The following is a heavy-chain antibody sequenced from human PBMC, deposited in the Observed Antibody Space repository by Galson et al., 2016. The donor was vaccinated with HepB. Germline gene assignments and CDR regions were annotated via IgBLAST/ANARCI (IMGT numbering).Heavy chain of an antibody. CDR3: ATSPPMSGLPLLYFDN. CDR2: IITMSDTA. D-gene: IGHD2-2*02. Sequence: SVKVSCKASGGPFSSNVINWVRQAPGQGLEWMGGIITMSDTANYAQKLQGKLTIAADQAARTAYMELRSLTSDDTAVYYCATSPPMSGLPLLYFDNWGQGTLVTVSS. V-gene: IGHV1-69*13. J-gene: IGHJ4*02. CDR1: GGPFSSNV.